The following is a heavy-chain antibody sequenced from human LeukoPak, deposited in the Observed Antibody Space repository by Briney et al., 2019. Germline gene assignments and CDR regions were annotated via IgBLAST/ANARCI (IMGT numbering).Heavy chain of an antibody. CDR3: ARERASSRFDP. V-gene: IGHV3-21*01. J-gene: IGHJ5*02. CDR1: GFTFSSHT. CDR2: ITSGNNI. Sequence: GGSLRLSCAASGFTFSSHTMNWVRQAPGKGLEWVSSITSGNNIYYADSVNGRFTISRDNAKNSLYLEMNSLRAEDTAVYYCARERASSRFDPWGQGTLVTVSS. D-gene: IGHD6-13*01.